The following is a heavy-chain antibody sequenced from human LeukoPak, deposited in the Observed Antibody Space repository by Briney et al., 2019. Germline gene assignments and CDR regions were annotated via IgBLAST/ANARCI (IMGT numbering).Heavy chain of an antibody. CDR3: AIAPSEQQPRPRDY. CDR1: GGTFSSYA. Sequence: ASVKVSCKASGGTFSSYAISWVRQAPGQGLEWMGGIIPIFGTANYAQKFQGRVTITTDESTSTAYMELSSLRSEDTAVYYCAIAPSEQQPRPRDYWGQGTLVTVSS. CDR2: IIPIFGTA. J-gene: IGHJ4*02. D-gene: IGHD6-13*01. V-gene: IGHV1-69*05.